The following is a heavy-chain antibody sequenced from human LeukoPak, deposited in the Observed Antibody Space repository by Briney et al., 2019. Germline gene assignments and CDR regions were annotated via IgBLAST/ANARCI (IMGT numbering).Heavy chain of an antibody. J-gene: IGHJ4*02. CDR1: GGTFSSYA. CDR3: ARERYYYGSGSYHYFDY. V-gene: IGHV1-69*13. Sequence: ASVKVSCKASGGTFSSYAISWVRQAPGQGLEWMGGIIPIFGTANYAQKFQGRVTITADESTSTAYTELSSLRSEDTAVYYCARERYYYGSGSYHYFDYWGQGTLVTVSS. CDR2: IIPIFGTA. D-gene: IGHD3-10*01.